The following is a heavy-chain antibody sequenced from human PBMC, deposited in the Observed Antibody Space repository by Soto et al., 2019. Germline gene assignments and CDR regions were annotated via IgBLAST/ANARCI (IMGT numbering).Heavy chain of an antibody. J-gene: IGHJ3*02. Sequence: SLPVSCKSSVGTFSSYDISCVRQAPGQGLEWMGGIIPIFGTANYAQKFQGRVTITADESTSTAYMELSSLRSEDTAVYYCSRSFRLRWDAFDIWGQGTMVNVS. CDR3: SRSFRLRWDAFDI. V-gene: IGHV1-69*13. D-gene: IGHD4-17*01. CDR1: VGTFSSYD. CDR2: IIPIFGTA.